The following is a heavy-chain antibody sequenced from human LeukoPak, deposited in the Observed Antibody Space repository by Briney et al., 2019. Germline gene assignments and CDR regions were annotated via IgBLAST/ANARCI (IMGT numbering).Heavy chain of an antibody. CDR1: GYSFTSYW. Sequence: GESLKISCKGSGYSFTSYWIGWVRQMPGKGLEWMGIIYPGDSDTRYSPSFQGHVTISADKSTSTAYLQWSSLKASDTAMYYCARGRRDGYNSPYYFDYWGQGTLVTVSS. D-gene: IGHD5-24*01. CDR2: IYPGDSDT. J-gene: IGHJ4*02. V-gene: IGHV5-51*01. CDR3: ARGRRDGYNSPYYFDY.